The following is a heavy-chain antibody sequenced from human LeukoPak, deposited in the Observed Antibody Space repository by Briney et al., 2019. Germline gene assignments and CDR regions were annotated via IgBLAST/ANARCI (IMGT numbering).Heavy chain of an antibody. CDR2: IWSDGSHK. CDR1: GFTFSSYG. CDR3: ARDFSLQLFDY. V-gene: IGHV3-33*01. D-gene: IGHD5-24*01. J-gene: IGHJ4*02. Sequence: PGRSLRLSCAASGFTFSSYGFHWVRQAPGKGLEWVAVIWSDGSHKYYADSVKGRFTISRDDSKNTLYLQMNSLRAEDTAVYYCARDFSLQLFDYWGQGTLVTVFS.